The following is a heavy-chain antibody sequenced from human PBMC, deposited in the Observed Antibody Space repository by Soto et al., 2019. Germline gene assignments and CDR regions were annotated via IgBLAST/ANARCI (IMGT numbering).Heavy chain of an antibody. CDR2: IIPIFGTA. V-gene: IGHV1-69*13. CDR3: ARQFDYGTSGYYYAY. CDR1: GGTFSSYA. J-gene: IGHJ4*02. D-gene: IGHD3-22*01. Sequence: GASVKVSCKASGGTFSSYAISWVRQAPGQGLGWMGGIIPIFGTANYAQKFQGRVTITADEYTRTAYMELSRLKSDDTAVYYCARQFDYGTSGYYYAYWGQGTQVTVSS.